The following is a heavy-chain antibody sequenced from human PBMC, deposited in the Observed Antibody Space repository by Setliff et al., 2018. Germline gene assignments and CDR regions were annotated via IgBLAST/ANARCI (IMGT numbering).Heavy chain of an antibody. CDR3: ARDQARYCSGGSCPYFDY. D-gene: IGHD2-15*01. V-gene: IGHV1-69*13. J-gene: IGHJ4*02. CDR2: IIPIFGTA. CDR1: GGTFSSYA. Sequence: ASVKVSCKASGGTFSSYAISWVRQAPGQGLEWMGGIIPIFGTANYAQKFQGRVTITADESTSTAYMELSSLRSEDTAVYYCARDQARYCSGGSCPYFDYWGQGTLVTVSS.